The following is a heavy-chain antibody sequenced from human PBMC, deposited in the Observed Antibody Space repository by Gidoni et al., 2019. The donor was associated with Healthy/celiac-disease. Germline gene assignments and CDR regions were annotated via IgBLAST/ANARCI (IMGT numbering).Heavy chain of an antibody. CDR1: GFTFSNYA. D-gene: IGHD4-17*01. CDR3: AKDLYGDYVGDY. V-gene: IGHV3-23*01. CDR2: ISGTDGST. Sequence: EVQLLESGGGLVQPGGSLRLSCAASGFTFSNYAMTWVSQAPGKGLEWVSTISGTDGSTYYADSVKGRFTISRDNSKNTLYLQMNTLRAEDTAVYYCAKDLYGDYVGDYWGQGTLVTVSP. J-gene: IGHJ4*02.